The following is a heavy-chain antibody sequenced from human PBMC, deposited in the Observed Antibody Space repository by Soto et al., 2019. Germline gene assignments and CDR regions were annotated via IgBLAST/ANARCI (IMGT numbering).Heavy chain of an antibody. V-gene: IGHV1-3*01. CDR3: ARSVGSGSYYKEYYFDY. D-gene: IGHD3-10*01. CDR2: INAGNGNT. CDR1: GYTFTSYA. Sequence: ASVKVSCKASGYTFTSYAMHWVRQAPGQRLEWMGWINAGNGNTKYSQKFQGRVTITRDTSASTAYMELSSLRSEDTAAYYCARSVGSGSYYKEYYFDYWGQGTLVTVSS. J-gene: IGHJ4*02.